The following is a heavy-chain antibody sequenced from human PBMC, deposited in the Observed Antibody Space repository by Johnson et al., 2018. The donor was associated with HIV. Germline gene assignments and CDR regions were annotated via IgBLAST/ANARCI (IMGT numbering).Heavy chain of an antibody. CDR1: GFTFSSYW. D-gene: IGHD3-16*01. CDR2: INSDGSST. Sequence: VQLVESGGGLVQPGVSLRLSCAASGFTFSSYWMHWVRQAPGKGLVWVSRINSDGSSTSYADSVKGRFTISRDNAKNTLYLQMNSLRAEDMAVYYCTRGWGYAFDVWGQGTMVTVSS. J-gene: IGHJ3*01. V-gene: IGHV3-74*01. CDR3: TRGWGYAFDV.